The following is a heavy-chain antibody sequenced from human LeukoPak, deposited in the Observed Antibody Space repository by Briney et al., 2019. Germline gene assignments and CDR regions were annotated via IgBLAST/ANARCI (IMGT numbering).Heavy chain of an antibody. D-gene: IGHD3-10*01. CDR3: ARHGSITMVRGRLRYYYMDV. CDR2: MSSSDDGR. Sequence: GGSLRLSCAASGFTFDDYGMSWVRQAPGKGLEWVSAMSSSDDGRYYAASVRGRFTISRDTSRSTLYLQMNSLRAEDTAVYYCARHGSITMVRGRLRYYYMDVWGKGTTVTISS. J-gene: IGHJ6*03. V-gene: IGHV3-23*01. CDR1: GFTFDDYG.